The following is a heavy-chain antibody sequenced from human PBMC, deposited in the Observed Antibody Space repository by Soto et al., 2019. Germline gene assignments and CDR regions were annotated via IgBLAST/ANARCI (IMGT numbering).Heavy chain of an antibody. CDR1: GFTFSSYA. CDR2: ISGSGTRT. D-gene: IGHD2-15*01. CDR3: AKVALLPY. V-gene: IGHV3-23*01. J-gene: IGHJ4*02. Sequence: GGSLRLSCAASGFTFSSYAMSWVRQAPGKGLEWVSTISGSGTRTYYADSVKGRFTISRDISKNTLFLQMNSLRADDTAVYYCAKVALLPYWGQGTLVTVSS.